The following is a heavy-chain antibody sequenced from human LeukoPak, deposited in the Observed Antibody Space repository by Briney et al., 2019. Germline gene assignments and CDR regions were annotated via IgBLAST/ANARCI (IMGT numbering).Heavy chain of an antibody. D-gene: IGHD3-22*01. V-gene: IGHV3-21*04. CDR1: GFTFSDYS. CDR2: ISSSSPYI. Sequence: GGSLRLSCAASGFTFSDYSMNWVRQAPGKGLEWVASISSSSPYIYYTDSVKGRFTISRDNAKNSLYLQMNSLRAEDTALYYCARATHYYESSGYDYWGQGTLVTVSS. J-gene: IGHJ4*02. CDR3: ARATHYYESSGYDY.